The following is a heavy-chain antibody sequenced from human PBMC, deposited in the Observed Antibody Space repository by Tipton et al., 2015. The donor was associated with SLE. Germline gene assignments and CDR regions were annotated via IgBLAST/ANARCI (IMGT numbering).Heavy chain of an antibody. CDR2: IYYSGST. J-gene: IGHJ6*02. CDR1: GYFISSGYY. V-gene: IGHV4-61*01. CDR3: ARERETGLDFWSGPPYYGMDV. Sequence: GLVKPSETLSLTCAVSGYFISSGYYWGWIRQPPGKGLEWIGYIYYSGSTNYNPSLKSRVTISVDTSKNQFSLKLSSVTAADTAVYYCARERETGLDFWSGPPYYGMDVWGQGTTVTVSS. D-gene: IGHD3-3*01.